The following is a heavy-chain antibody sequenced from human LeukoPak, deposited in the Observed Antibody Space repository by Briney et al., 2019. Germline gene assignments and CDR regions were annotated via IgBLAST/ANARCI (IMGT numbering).Heavy chain of an antibody. D-gene: IGHD3-10*01. V-gene: IGHV4-34*01. J-gene: IGHJ4*02. CDR1: GGSFSGYY. Sequence: PSETLSLTCAVYGGSFSGYYWSWIRQPPGKGLEWIGEINHSGSTNYNPSLKSRVTISVDTSKNQFSLKLSSVTAADTAVFYCASYGSGSYYMGFDYWGQGTLVTVSS. CDR3: ASYGSGSYYMGFDY. CDR2: INHSGST.